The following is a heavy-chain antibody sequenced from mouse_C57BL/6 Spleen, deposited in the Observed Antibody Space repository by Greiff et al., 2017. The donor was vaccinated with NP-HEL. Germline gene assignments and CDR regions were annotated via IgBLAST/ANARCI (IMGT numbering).Heavy chain of an antibody. V-gene: IGHV5-12*01. CDR2: ISNGGGST. D-gene: IGHD2-4*01. CDR1: GFTFSDYY. Sequence: DVKLVESGGGLVQPGGSLKLSCAASGFTFSDYYMYWVRQTPEKRLEWVAYISNGGGSTYYPDTVKGRFTISRDNAKNTLYLQMSRLKSEDTAMYYCARVYDYMDYWGQGTSVTVSS. CDR3: ARVYDYMDY. J-gene: IGHJ4*01.